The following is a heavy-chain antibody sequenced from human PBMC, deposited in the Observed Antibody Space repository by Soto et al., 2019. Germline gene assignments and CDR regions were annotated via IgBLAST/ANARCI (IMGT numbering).Heavy chain of an antibody. Sequence: GGSLRLSCAASGFTFSSYSMNWVRQAPGKGLEWVSSISSSSSYIYYADSVKGRFTISRDNAKNSLYLQMNSLRAEDTAVYYCARDGGVIYNWFDPWGQGTLVTVSS. D-gene: IGHD2-21*01. CDR2: ISSSSSYI. CDR3: ARDGGVIYNWFDP. V-gene: IGHV3-21*01. CDR1: GFTFSSYS. J-gene: IGHJ5*02.